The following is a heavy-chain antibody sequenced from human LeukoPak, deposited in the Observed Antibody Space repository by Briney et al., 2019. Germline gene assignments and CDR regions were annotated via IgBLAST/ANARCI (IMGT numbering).Heavy chain of an antibody. CDR1: GFSFTNTW. V-gene: IGHV3-15*01. CDR2: VKSKADDGTT. CDR3: ATEGGSGSYYGDDAFDM. Sequence: GGSLRLSCEASGFSFTNTWMSWVRQAPGKGLEWVGRVKSKADDGTTDYAAPVQGRFTISRDDSKNTLSLQMNSLKTEDTAVYYCATEGGSGSYYGDDAFDMWGQVTMVTVSS. D-gene: IGHD3-10*01. J-gene: IGHJ3*02.